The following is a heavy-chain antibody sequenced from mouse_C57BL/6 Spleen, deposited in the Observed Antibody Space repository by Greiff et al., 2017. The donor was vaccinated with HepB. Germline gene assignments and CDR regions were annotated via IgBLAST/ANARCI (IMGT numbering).Heavy chain of an antibody. CDR1: GFNIKDDY. CDR2: IDPENGDT. J-gene: IGHJ1*03. D-gene: IGHD1-1*01. V-gene: IGHV14-4*01. CDR3: TTGYYGNFDV. Sequence: EVQLQHSGAELVRPGASVKLSCTASGFNIKDDYMHWVKQRPEQGLEWIGWIDPENGDTEYASKFQGKATITADTSSNTAYLQLSSLTSEDTAVYYCTTGYYGNFDVWGTGTTVTVSS.